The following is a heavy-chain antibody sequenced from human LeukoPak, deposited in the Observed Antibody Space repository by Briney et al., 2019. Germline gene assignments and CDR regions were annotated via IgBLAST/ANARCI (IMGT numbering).Heavy chain of an antibody. CDR3: AKDRVRDSYGYWHGMDV. D-gene: IGHD5-18*01. CDR2: ISYDGSNK. CDR1: GFNFGSDA. Sequence: GGSLRLSCTGSGFNFGSDAMHWVRQAPGKGLEWVAVISYDGSNKYYADSVKGRFTISRDNSKNTLYLQMNSLRAEDTAVYYCAKDRVRDSYGYWHGMDVWGQGTTVTVSS. V-gene: IGHV3-30*18. J-gene: IGHJ6*02.